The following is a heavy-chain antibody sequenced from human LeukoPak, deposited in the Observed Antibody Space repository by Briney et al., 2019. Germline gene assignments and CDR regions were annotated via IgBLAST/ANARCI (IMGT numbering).Heavy chain of an antibody. CDR1: GFTFSNYG. V-gene: IGHV3-33*01. CDR2: IWYDGSNK. Sequence: PGRSLRLSCAASGFTFSNYGMHWVRQAPGKGLEWVAVIWYDGSNKYYADSVKGRFTISRDNSKNTLYLQMNSLRAEDTAVYYCASITTSIAAAEPGYRGQGTLVTVSS. CDR3: ASITTSIAAAEPGY. J-gene: IGHJ4*02. D-gene: IGHD6-13*01.